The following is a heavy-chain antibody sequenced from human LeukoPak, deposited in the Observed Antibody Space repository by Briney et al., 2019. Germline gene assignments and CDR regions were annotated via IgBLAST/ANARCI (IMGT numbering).Heavy chain of an antibody. J-gene: IGHJ4*02. CDR1: GFTFSNAW. V-gene: IGHV3-15*01. Sequence: PGGSLRLSRAASGFTFSNAWMSWVRQAPGKGLEWVGRIKSKTDGGTTDYAAPVKGRFTISRDDSKNTLYLQMNSLKTEDTAVYYCTTRFSSPEHFDYWGQGTLVTVSS. CDR2: IKSKTDGGTT. D-gene: IGHD2-2*01. CDR3: TTRFSSPEHFDY.